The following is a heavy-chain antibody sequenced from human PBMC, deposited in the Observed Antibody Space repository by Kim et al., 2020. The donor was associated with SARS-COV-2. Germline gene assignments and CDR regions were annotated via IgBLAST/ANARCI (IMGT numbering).Heavy chain of an antibody. D-gene: IGHD6-13*01. V-gene: IGHV4-31*03. J-gene: IGHJ6*04. Sequence: SETLSLTCTVSGGSISSGGYYWSWIRQHPGKGLEWIGYIYYSGSTYYNPSLKSRVTISVDTSKNQFSLKLSAVTASDTAVHYCARECPLAAAGLGYYNYGMYVWGAVTTVTVSS. CDR2: IYYSGST. CDR3: ARECPLAAAGLGYYNYGMYV. CDR1: GGSISSGGYY.